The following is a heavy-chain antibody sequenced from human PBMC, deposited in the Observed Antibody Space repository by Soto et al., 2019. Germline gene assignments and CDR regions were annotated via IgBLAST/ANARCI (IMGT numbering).Heavy chain of an antibody. J-gene: IGHJ4*02. CDR3: ARQIRPYDSSGYYGY. Sequence: SVKVSCKASGGTFSSYAISWVRQAPGQGLEWIGGIIPIFGTANYAQKFQGRVTITADESTSTAYMELSSLRSEDTAVYYCARQIRPYDSSGYYGYWGQGTLVTVSS. CDR1: GGTFSSYA. CDR2: IIPIFGTA. V-gene: IGHV1-69*13. D-gene: IGHD3-22*01.